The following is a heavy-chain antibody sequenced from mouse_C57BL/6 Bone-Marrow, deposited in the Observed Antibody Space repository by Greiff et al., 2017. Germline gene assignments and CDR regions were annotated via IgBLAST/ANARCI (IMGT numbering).Heavy chain of an antibody. CDR1: GFNIKDDY. V-gene: IGHV14-4*01. D-gene: IGHD2-4*01. Sequence: VQLKQSGAELVRPGASVKLSCTASGFNIKDDYMHWVKQRPEQGLEWIGWIDPENGDTEYASKFQGKATITADTSSNTAYLQLSSLTSEDTAVYYCTTFYEYSYYFDYWGQGTTLTVSS. CDR2: IDPENGDT. J-gene: IGHJ2*01. CDR3: TTFYEYSYYFDY.